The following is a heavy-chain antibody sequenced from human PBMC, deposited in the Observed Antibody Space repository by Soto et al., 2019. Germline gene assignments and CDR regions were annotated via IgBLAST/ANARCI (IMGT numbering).Heavy chain of an antibody. J-gene: IGHJ4*02. CDR2: ISAYNGNT. V-gene: IGHV1-18*01. CDR1: GYTFTSYG. D-gene: IGHD3-22*01. CDR3: ARAQISSGYYYDSGTNY. Sequence: GASVKVSCKASGYTFTSYGISWVRQAPGQGLEWMGWISAYNGNTNYAQKLQGRVTMTTDTSTSTAYMELRSLRSDDTAVYYCARAQISSGYYYDSGTNYCGQGPLVTVYS.